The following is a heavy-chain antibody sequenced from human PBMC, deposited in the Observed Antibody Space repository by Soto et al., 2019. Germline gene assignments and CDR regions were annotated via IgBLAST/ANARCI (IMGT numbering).Heavy chain of an antibody. J-gene: IGHJ6*02. CDR2: ITYDGSNA. CDR1: GFIFSSYG. Sequence: QVQLVESGGGVVQPGRSLRLSCEASGFIFSSYGMHWVRQAPGKGLEWVALITYDGSNADYADSVKGRFTISRDDSENTLYLQMNSLRSEDTALYYCARDRGYQLRLDYGMDVGGQGTTVTVSS. CDR3: ARDRGYQLRLDYGMDV. V-gene: IGHV3-30*03. D-gene: IGHD2-2*01.